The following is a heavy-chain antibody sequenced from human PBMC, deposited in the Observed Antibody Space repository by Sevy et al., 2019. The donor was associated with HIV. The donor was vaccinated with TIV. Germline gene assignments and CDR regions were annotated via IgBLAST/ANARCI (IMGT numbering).Heavy chain of an antibody. D-gene: IGHD3-3*01. CDR3: ARTGRFLEWLPLPDY. V-gene: IGHV3-48*02. Sequence: GGSLRLSCAASGFTFSSYSMNWVRQAPGKGLEWVSYISSSSSTIYYADSVKGRFTISRDNAKNSLYLQMNILRDEETAVYYCARTGRFLEWLPLPDYWGQGTLVTVSS. CDR2: ISSSSSTI. CDR1: GFTFSSYS. J-gene: IGHJ4*02.